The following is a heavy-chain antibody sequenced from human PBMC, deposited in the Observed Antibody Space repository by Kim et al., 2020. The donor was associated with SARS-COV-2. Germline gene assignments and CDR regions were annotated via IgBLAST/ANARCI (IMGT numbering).Heavy chain of an antibody. CDR3: ARDQEQWLVWY. D-gene: IGHD6-19*01. J-gene: IGHJ4*02. Sequence: KYSQKFQGRVTITRDTSASTAYMELSSLRSEDTAVYYCARDQEQWLVWYWGQGTLVTVSS. V-gene: IGHV1-3*01.